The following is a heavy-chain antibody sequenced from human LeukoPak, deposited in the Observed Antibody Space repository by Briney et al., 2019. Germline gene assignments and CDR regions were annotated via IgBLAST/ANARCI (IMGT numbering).Heavy chain of an antibody. CDR1: GFTFSSYH. CDR3: AKNLLGSESFSWYFDL. J-gene: IGHJ2*01. D-gene: IGHD1-26*01. Sequence: GGSLRLSCAVSGFTFSSYHMTWVRQAPGKGLEWVSSITDSGSGTCYADSVKGRFTMSRDNSKNTLYLQMNSLRAEDTAVYYCAKNLLGSESFSWYFDLWGRGTLVTVSS. V-gene: IGHV3-23*01. CDR2: ITDSGSGT.